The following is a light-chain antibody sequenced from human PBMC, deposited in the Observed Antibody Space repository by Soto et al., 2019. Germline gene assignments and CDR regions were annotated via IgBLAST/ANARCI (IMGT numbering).Light chain of an antibody. Sequence: EIVLTQSPVTLSLSPGERAALSCRASQSVSIYLAWYQQKPGQAPRLLIYAASNRATGIPARFSGSGSGTDFTLTISSLEPEDFAVYYCQQRSNWPPTFGQGTKLEIK. V-gene: IGKV3-11*01. CDR1: QSVSIY. CDR2: AAS. J-gene: IGKJ2*01. CDR3: QQRSNWPPT.